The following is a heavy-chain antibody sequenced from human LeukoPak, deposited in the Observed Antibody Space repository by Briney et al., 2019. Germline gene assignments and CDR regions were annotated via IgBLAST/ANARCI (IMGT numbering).Heavy chain of an antibody. CDR3: AKGDDYGGNSGIDY. Sequence: GGSLRLSCAASGFTFDDYTMHWVRQAPGKGLEWVSLISWDGGSTYYADSVKGRFTISSDNSKNSLYLQMNSLRTEDTALYYCAKGDDYGGNSGIDYWGQGTLVTVSS. V-gene: IGHV3-43*01. D-gene: IGHD4-23*01. CDR1: GFTFDDYT. J-gene: IGHJ4*02. CDR2: ISWDGGST.